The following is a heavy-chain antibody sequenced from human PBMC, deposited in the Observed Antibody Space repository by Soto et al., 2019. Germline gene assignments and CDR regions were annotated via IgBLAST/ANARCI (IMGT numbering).Heavy chain of an antibody. J-gene: IGHJ5*02. Sequence: QVQLQESGPGLVQPSETLSLTCSVSRAFINSGGFYYSWIRQPPGKGLEWLGYIFHSGSTLYTPSLGGRLTLSADTSRNQLSLPLTSVTAADTAVYYCVRGGIAGHWFDPWGQGILVTVSS. CDR3: VRGGIAGHWFDP. V-gene: IGHV4-31*03. CDR1: RAFINSGGFY. D-gene: IGHD2-21*01. CDR2: IFHSGST.